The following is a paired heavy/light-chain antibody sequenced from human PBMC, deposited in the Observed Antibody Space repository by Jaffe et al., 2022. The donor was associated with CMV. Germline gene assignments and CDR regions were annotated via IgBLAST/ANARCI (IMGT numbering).Heavy chain of an antibody. CDR1: GYTFSTYY. D-gene: IGHD1-1*01. CDR3: ARAGAWEMPTGAFDI. CDR2: INPSGHIT. Sequence: QAQLVQSGAEVKKAGASVKVSCKASGYTFSTYYMHWVRQAPGQGLEWMGIINPSGHITTYAQSFQGRVTMTRDTSTSTVYMELSSLRSEDTAVYYCARAGAWEMPTGAFDIWGQGTMVTVSP. J-gene: IGHJ3*02. V-gene: IGHV1-46*01.
Light chain of an antibody. CDR3: QQYNSFPWT. V-gene: IGKV1-5*03. Sequence: DIQMTQSPSTLSASVGDRVTITCRASQSINGWLAWYQQKPGKAPNLLIYKASTLESGVPFRFSGSGSGTEFTLTITSLLPDDFATYYCQQYNSFPWTFGQGTKVIIK. CDR1: QSINGW. J-gene: IGKJ1*01. CDR2: KAS.